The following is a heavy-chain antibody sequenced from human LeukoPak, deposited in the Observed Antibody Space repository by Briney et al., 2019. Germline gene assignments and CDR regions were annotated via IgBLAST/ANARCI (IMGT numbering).Heavy chain of an antibody. Sequence: PSETLSLTCTVSGGSISRNYWNWIRQPPGKGLEWIGNIYYSETTNYHPSLKSRVSISVDTSKNLLSLKLSSVTAADTAVYYCARGSSSILWGRGTLVTVCS. CDR1: GGSISRNY. J-gene: IGHJ2*01. CDR2: IYYSETT. D-gene: IGHD2/OR15-2a*01. V-gene: IGHV4-59*01. CDR3: ARGSSSIL.